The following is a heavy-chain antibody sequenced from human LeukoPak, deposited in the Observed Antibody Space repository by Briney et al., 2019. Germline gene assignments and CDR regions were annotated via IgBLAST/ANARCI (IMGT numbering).Heavy chain of an antibody. D-gene: IGHD5-12*01. CDR2: MYYNGGT. J-gene: IGHJ5*02. CDR1: GGSVSSNRYY. V-gene: IGHV4-39*07. Sequence: SETLSLTCTVSGGSVSSNRYYWGWIRQPPGKDLEWIGSMYYNGGTYYNPSLKSRVTISADTNKNQSSPKLTSVTAADTAVYFCARDPGYFDDSGYTWGQGTLVTVSS. CDR3: ARDPGYFDDSGYT.